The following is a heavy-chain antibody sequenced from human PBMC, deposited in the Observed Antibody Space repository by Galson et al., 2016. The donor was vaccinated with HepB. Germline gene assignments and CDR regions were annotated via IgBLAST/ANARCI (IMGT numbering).Heavy chain of an antibody. Sequence: SVKVSCKASGYTFTSYIITWVRQAPGQGLEWMGWISPFKGNTNYAQTVQGRVTMTTDTSTTRASLEVNSLTSEDTAGYYCARDLGSGWFKGIFSFWGQGTLVTVSS. CDR3: ARDLGSGWFKGIFSF. J-gene: IGHJ4*02. CDR1: GYTFTSYI. D-gene: IGHD6-19*01. V-gene: IGHV1-18*04. CDR2: ISPFKGNT.